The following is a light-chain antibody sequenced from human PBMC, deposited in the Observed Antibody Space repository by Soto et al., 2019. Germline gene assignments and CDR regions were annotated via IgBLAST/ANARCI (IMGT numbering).Light chain of an antibody. CDR3: LLYFSPDRYT. CDR2: GAS. CDR1: QRLTSSN. V-gene: IGKV3-20*01. J-gene: IGKJ2*01. Sequence: EIVLTQTPGTLSLPPGERATLSGRASQRLTSSNLAGYQQKPGQAPRLLIYGASTRATGIPDRFSGSGSDTDFSLTIRRLDPEDFAMYYCLLYFSPDRYTFGPGTKVQIK.